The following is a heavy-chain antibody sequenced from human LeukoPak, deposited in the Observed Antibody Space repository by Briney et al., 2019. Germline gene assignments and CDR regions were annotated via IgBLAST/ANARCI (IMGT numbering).Heavy chain of an antibody. Sequence: GGSLRLSCAASEFIFSSYAMSWVRQAPGKGLEWVSVIYSGGSTYYADSVKGRFTISRDNSKNTLYLQMNSLRAEDTAVYYCARRSWQLDFDYWGQGTLVTVSS. CDR3: ARRSWQLDFDY. CDR1: EFIFSSYA. J-gene: IGHJ4*02. V-gene: IGHV3-66*01. CDR2: IYSGGST. D-gene: IGHD6-13*01.